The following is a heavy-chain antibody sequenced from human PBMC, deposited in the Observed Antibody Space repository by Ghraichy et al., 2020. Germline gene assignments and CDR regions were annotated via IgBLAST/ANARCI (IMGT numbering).Heavy chain of an antibody. J-gene: IGHJ6*02. CDR2: TYYRSKWLN. D-gene: IGHD1-14*01. CDR3: ARGQPDYYAMDV. Sequence: SKTLSLTCAISGDSVSSNSAAWNWIRQSPSRGLEWLGRTYYRSKWLNEYAVSVKSRITINPDTSKNQFSLQLNSVTPEDTAVYYCARGQPDYYAMDVWGQGTTVTVSS. V-gene: IGHV6-1*01. CDR1: GDSVSSNSAA.